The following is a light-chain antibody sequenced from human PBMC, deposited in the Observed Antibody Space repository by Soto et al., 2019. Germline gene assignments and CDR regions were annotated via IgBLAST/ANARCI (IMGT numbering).Light chain of an antibody. CDR3: SSYAGRSMYV. CDR2: GVT. Sequence: SGSPGQSVTFSCTGTSSDVGTYDYVSWYQQYPGKAPKLLIYGVTRRPSGVPDRFSGSKSGNTAALTVSGLQAEDEAYYYCSSYAGRSMYVFGTGTKVTVL. V-gene: IGLV2-8*01. CDR1: SSDVGTYDY. J-gene: IGLJ1*01.